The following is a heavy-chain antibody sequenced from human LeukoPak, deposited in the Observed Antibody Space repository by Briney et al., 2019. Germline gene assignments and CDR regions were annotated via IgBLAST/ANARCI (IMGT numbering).Heavy chain of an antibody. CDR1: GFTFSGYW. V-gene: IGHV3-74*01. D-gene: IGHD6-19*01. J-gene: IGHJ4*02. CDR2: IFSDGSTT. Sequence: GGSLRLSCAASGFTFSGYWMHWVRQAPGKGLVWVSRIFSDGSTTNYADSVKGRFTISRDNAKNTLNLQMNGLRAEDTAVYYCTRDRYNSGSHYFDFWGQGTLVTVSS. CDR3: TRDRYNSGSHYFDF.